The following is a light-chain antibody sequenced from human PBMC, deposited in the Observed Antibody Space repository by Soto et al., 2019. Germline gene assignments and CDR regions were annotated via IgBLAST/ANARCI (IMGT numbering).Light chain of an antibody. CDR1: QSVSNT. J-gene: IGKJ2*01. CDR2: GAS. V-gene: IGKV3-15*01. CDR3: QQYDNWPYT. Sequence: MVMSQSPATLSVSPGERATLSCRASQSVSNTLAWYQQKPGQAPRLLMYGASIRATGIPARFSGGGSGTQFTLTISSLQSEDFAVYYCQQYDNWPYTFGQGTKVDIK.